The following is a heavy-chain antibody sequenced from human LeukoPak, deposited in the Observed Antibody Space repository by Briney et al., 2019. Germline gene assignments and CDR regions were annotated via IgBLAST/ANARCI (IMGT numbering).Heavy chain of an antibody. CDR1: GFTFTNYA. CDR2: ISYDGSNK. V-gene: IGHV3-30-3*01. D-gene: IGHD3-10*01. J-gene: IGHJ4*02. CDR3: ARDLSRWFGELSYYFDY. Sequence: GGSLRLSCAASGFTFTNYAMHWVRQAPGKGLEWVAVISYDGSNKYYADSVKGRFTISRDNSKNTLYLQMNSLRAEDTAVYYCARDLSRWFGELSYYFDYWGQGTLVTVSS.